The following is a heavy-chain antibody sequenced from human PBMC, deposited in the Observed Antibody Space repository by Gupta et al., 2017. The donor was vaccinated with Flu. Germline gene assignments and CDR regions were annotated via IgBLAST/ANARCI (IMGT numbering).Heavy chain of an antibody. CDR1: GFTFSSYA. D-gene: IGHD6-13*01. Sequence: EVQLLESGGGLVQPGGSLRLSCEASGFTFSSYAMSWVRQAPGKRLEWVSAISGSGGSTYYADSVKGRFTISRDNSKNTLYLQMNSLRAEDTAVYYCAKDNISGGYSSYGPGYYFDYWGQGTLVTVSS. J-gene: IGHJ4*02. CDR2: ISGSGGST. V-gene: IGHV3-23*01. CDR3: AKDNISGGYSSYGPGYYFDY.